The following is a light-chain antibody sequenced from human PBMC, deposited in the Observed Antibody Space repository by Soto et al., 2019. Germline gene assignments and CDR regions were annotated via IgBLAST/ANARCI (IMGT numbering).Light chain of an antibody. CDR2: AAS. V-gene: IGKV1-39*01. CDR3: QQSYSAPYT. CDR1: KSIASY. J-gene: IGKJ2*01. Sequence: DIQMTQSPSSLSASVGDRVTITCRASKSIASYLNWYQQKPGKAPKILIYAASTLESGVPSRFRGRTSGADFTLTINILQPEDFATYYCQQSYSAPYTFGQGTKLES.